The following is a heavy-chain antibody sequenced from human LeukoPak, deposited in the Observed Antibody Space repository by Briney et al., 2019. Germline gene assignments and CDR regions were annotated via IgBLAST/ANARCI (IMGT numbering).Heavy chain of an antibody. CDR3: ARGSLLGTASWFDP. V-gene: IGHV1-2*02. J-gene: IGHJ5*02. D-gene: IGHD2-21*02. CDR2: INPNKGDT. Sequence: ASVKVSCQASGYNFNGYYIHWMRQAPGQGLEWVGWINPNKGDTNDAQQFQGRVTMTRDTSINTAYMELSRLTSDDTATYYCARGSLLGTASWFDPWGQGTLVTVSS. CDR1: GYNFNGYY.